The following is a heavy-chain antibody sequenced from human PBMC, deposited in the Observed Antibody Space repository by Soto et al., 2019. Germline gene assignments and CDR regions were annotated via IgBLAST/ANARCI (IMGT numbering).Heavy chain of an antibody. CDR2: IYTVGST. CDR1: GFSVGSNY. D-gene: IGHD3-10*01. CDR3: ARGKYYYLFDI. Sequence: GGSLRLSCAASGFSVGSNYMNWVRQAPGKRLERVSIIYTVGSTYYADSVKGRFTISRDNSKNTLFLQMNSLRAEDTAVYYCARGKYYYLFDIWGQGTLVTVSS. V-gene: IGHV3-53*01. J-gene: IGHJ3*02.